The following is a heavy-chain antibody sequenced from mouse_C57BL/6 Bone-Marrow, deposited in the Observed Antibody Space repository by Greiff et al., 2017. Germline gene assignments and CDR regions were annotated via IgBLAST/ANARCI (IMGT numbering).Heavy chain of an antibody. Sequence: VQLKHSGAELVRPGASVKLSCTASGFNIKDDYMHWVKQRPEQGLEWIGWIDPENGDTEYASKFQGKATITADTSSNTAYLQLSSLTSEDTAVYYCTTYGYYPWFAYWGQGTLVTVSA. CDR2: IDPENGDT. CDR1: GFNIKDDY. D-gene: IGHD2-3*01. J-gene: IGHJ3*01. CDR3: TTYGYYPWFAY. V-gene: IGHV14-4*01.